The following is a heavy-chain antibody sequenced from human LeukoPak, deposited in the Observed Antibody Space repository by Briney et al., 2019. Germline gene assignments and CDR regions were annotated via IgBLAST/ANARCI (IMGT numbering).Heavy chain of an antibody. D-gene: IGHD3-22*01. J-gene: IGHJ5*02. CDR2: IYDSGST. CDR3: AMRSYYYDSSGYFRWFDP. Sequence: SETLSLTCTVSGGSISSYHWSWFRQAPGKGLEWIGYIYDSGSTYYNPSLKSRVTISVDTSKNQFSLKLSSVTAADTAVYYCAMRSYYYDSSGYFRWFDPWGQGTLVTVSS. V-gene: IGHV4-59*04. CDR1: GGSISSYH.